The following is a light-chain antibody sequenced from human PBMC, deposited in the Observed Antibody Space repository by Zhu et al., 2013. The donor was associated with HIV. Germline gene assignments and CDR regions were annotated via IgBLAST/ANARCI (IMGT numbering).Light chain of an antibody. CDR2: EVS. CDR3: SSFAASGV. J-gene: IGLJ3*02. Sequence: QSALTQPASVSGSPGQSITISCPGTSSDVGGYNYVSWYQQHPGKAPKLMIYEVSNRPSGVPDRFSGSKSGNTASLTVSGLQAEDEADYYCSSFAASGVFGGGTKLTVL. CDR1: SSDVGGYNY. V-gene: IGLV2-8*01.